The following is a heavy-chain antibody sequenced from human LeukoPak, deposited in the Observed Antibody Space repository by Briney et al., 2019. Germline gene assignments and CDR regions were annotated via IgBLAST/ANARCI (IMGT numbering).Heavy chain of an antibody. CDR3: ARQDYGGNSGWFDP. V-gene: IGHV4-39*01. CDR1: GGSISSSSYY. D-gene: IGHD4-23*01. CDR2: IYYSGSS. J-gene: IGHJ5*02. Sequence: KSSETLSLTCTVSGGSISSSSYYWGWIRQPPGKGLEWIGSIYYSGSSYYNPSLKSRVTISVDTSKNQFSLKLSSVTAADTAVYYCARQDYGGNSGWFDPWGQGTLVTVSS.